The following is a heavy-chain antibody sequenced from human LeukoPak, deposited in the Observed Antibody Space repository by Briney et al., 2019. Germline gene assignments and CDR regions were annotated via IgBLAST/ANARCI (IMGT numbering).Heavy chain of an antibody. J-gene: IGHJ5*02. D-gene: IGHD2-21*01. V-gene: IGHV3-48*01. CDR2: ISSSSSTI. Sequence: GGSLRLSCAASGFTFSSYSMTWVRQAPGKGLEWVSYISSSSSTIYYADSVKGRFTISGDSAKKSLYLQMNTLRAEDTAVYYCAKEVQIVVVRFDPWGQGTQVTVSS. CDR3: AKEVQIVVVRFDP. CDR1: GFTFSSYS.